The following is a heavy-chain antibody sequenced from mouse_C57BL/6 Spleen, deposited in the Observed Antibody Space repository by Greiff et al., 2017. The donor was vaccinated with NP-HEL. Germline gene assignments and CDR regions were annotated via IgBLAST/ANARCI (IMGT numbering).Heavy chain of an antibody. CDR2: SRNKANDYTT. V-gene: IGHV7-1*01. D-gene: IGHD3-3*01. Sequence: EVQLVESGGGLVQSGRSLRLSCAPSGFTFSDFYMEWVRQAPGKGLEWIAASRNKANDYTTEYSASVKGRFIVTRDTSQSILYLQMNALRAEDTAIYYCARDAGGPFDYWGQGTTLTVSS. CDR3: ARDAGGPFDY. J-gene: IGHJ2*01. CDR1: GFTFSDFY.